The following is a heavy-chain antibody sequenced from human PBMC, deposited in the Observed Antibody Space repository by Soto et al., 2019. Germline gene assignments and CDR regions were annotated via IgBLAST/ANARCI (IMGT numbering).Heavy chain of an antibody. CDR3: ARGGADKPLALEY. Sequence: PGGSLRLSCAASGFTFNNYAMSWVRQAPGKGLEWLSAISGSGGDTYYADSVKGRFTLSRDNSNSTLFLHMNSLRAEDTAVYYCARGGADKPLALEYWGQGTPVTVSS. J-gene: IGHJ4*02. V-gene: IGHV3-23*01. D-gene: IGHD1-26*01. CDR1: GFTFNNYA. CDR2: ISGSGGDT.